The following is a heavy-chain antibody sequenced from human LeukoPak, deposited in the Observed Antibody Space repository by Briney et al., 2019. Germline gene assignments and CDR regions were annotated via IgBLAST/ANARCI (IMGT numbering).Heavy chain of an antibody. D-gene: IGHD6-6*01. CDR2: INHSGST. CDR1: GGSFSGYY. Sequence: PSETLSLTCAVYGGSFSGYYWSWIRQPPGKGLEWIGEINHSGSTNYNPSLKSRVTISVDTSKNQFSLKLSSVTAADTAVYYCARDFVRITDAFDIWGQGTMVTVSS. J-gene: IGHJ3*02. CDR3: ARDFVRITDAFDI. V-gene: IGHV4-34*01.